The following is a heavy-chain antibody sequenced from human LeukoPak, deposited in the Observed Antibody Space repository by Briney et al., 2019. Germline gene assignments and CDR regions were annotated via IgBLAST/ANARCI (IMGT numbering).Heavy chain of an antibody. J-gene: IGHJ5*02. CDR2: IYYSGST. Sequence: SETLSLTCTVSRGSISSSSYYWGWIPQPPGKRLEWIGSIYYSGSTYCNPSLKRRVTISVDTSKHQFSLKLSAVTAADTAVYYCARCLPAAMPFWFDPWGQGTLVTVSS. V-gene: IGHV4-39*07. D-gene: IGHD2-2*01. CDR3: ARCLPAAMPFWFDP. CDR1: RGSISSSSYY.